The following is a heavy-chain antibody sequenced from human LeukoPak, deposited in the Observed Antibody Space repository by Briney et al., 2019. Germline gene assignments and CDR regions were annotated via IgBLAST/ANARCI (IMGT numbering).Heavy chain of an antibody. CDR2: IHYRGTT. CDR3: SRGGQGLSDN. J-gene: IGHJ4*02. CDR1: GVSISSHY. D-gene: IGHD3-10*01. V-gene: IGHV4-59*11. Sequence: SETLSLTCTVSGVSISSHYWNWIRQTPGKGLEWIGYIHYRGTTNYNPSLKSRVTISADTSKHRFSLTLNSVTAADTAVYYCSRGGQGLSDNWGQGILVTVSS.